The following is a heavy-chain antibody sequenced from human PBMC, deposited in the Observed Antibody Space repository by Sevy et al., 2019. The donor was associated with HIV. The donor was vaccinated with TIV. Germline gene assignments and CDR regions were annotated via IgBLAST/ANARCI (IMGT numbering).Heavy chain of an antibody. Sequence: SETLSLTCAVYGGSFSGYYWSWIRQPPGKGLEWIGEINHSGSTNYNPSLKSRVTISVDTSKNQFSLKLSSVTAADTAVYYCARRKIMVYALPYIGWFDPWGQGTLVTVSS. J-gene: IGHJ5*02. CDR1: GGSFSGYY. D-gene: IGHD2-8*01. V-gene: IGHV4-34*01. CDR2: INHSGST. CDR3: ARRKIMVYALPYIGWFDP.